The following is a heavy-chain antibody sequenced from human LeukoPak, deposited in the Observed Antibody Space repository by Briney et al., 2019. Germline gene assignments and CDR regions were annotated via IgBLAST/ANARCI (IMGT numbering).Heavy chain of an antibody. D-gene: IGHD5-18*01. CDR3: ARGPPIRGYRYGYDTGYYYSYSMDV. V-gene: IGHV1-2*02. Sequence: GASVKVSCKAPGYTFTGYYMHWVRQAPGQGLEWMGWINPNSGGTNYAQKFQGRVTMTRDTSISTAYMELSSLRSEDTAVYYCARGPPIRGYRYGYDTGYYYSYSMDVWGKGTTVTISS. CDR2: INPNSGGT. J-gene: IGHJ6*03. CDR1: GYTFTGYY.